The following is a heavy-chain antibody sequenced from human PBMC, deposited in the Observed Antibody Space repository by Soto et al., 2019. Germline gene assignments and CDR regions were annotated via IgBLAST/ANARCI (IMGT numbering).Heavy chain of an antibody. V-gene: IGHV1-8*02. D-gene: IGHD2-21*01. CDR1: GYTVANYD. CDR3: ATKMIGHFAY. CDR2: MNPYSGAT. Sequence: ASVKVSCKASGYTVANYDINWVRQATGQGLEWMGWMNPYSGATGFAQKFQDRVTLTRNTSTSTVYLELHSLKSEDTAVYFCATKMIGHFAYWGQGALVTVSS. J-gene: IGHJ4*02.